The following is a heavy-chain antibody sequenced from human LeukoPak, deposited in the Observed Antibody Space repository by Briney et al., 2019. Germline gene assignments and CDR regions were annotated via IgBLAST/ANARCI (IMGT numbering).Heavy chain of an antibody. J-gene: IGHJ6*03. CDR1: GFTFDDYA. CDR2: ISWDGGST. V-gene: IGHV3-43D*04. Sequence: GGSLRLSCAASGFTFDDYAMHWVRQAPGKGLEWVSLISWDGGSTYYADSVKGRFTISRDNAENSLYLQMNSLRAEDTAVYYCEAAGTVYYYYYMDVWGKGTTVTVSS. CDR3: EAAGTVYYYYYMDV. D-gene: IGHD6-13*01.